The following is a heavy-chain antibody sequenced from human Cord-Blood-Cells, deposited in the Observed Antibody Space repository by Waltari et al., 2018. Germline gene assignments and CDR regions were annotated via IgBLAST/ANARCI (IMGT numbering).Heavy chain of an antibody. CDR1: GFTFSSYA. Sequence: QVQLVESGGGVVQPGRSLRLSCAASGFTFSSYAMHWVRQAPGKVLEWVEVISYDGSNKYYADSVKGRFTISRDNSKNTLYLQMNSLRAEDTAVYYCARAVVGATYFDYWGQGTLVTVSS. CDR2: ISYDGSNK. V-gene: IGHV3-30*04. D-gene: IGHD1-26*01. J-gene: IGHJ4*02. CDR3: ARAVVGATYFDY.